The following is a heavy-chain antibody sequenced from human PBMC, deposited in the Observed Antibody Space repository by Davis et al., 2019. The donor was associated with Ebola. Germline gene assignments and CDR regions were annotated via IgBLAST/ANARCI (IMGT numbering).Heavy chain of an antibody. V-gene: IGHV4-59*12. CDR3: ARGFITMVRGVYRY. CDR1: GGSISSYY. D-gene: IGHD3-10*01. J-gene: IGHJ4*02. CDR2: IYYSGST. Sequence: SETLSLTCTVSGGSISSYYWSWIRQPPGKGLEWIGYIYYSGSTNYNPSLKSRVTISVDTSKNQFSLKLSSVTAADTAVYYCARGFITMVRGVYRYWGQGTLVTVSS.